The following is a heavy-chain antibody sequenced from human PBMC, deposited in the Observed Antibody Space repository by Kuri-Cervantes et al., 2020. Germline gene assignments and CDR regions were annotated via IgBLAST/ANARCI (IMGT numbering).Heavy chain of an antibody. CDR2: IHTSGDT. J-gene: IGHJ5*02. CDR3: AREVAGPLGWFGP. D-gene: IGHD6-19*01. V-gene: IGHV4-4*07. Sequence: SETLSLTCTVSGGSISSYYWSWMRPPAGKGLEWSGRIHTSGDTNYNPSLESRVTMSVDTSKNHFSLKLSSLTAADTGVYYCAREVAGPLGWFGPWGQGSPVTVSS. CDR1: GGSISSYY.